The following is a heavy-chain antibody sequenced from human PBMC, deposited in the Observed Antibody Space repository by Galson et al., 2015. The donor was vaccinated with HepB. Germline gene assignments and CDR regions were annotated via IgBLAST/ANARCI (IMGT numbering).Heavy chain of an antibody. CDR3: ARHGSGSYYVFVGWFDP. J-gene: IGHJ5*02. CDR2: ISAYNGNT. V-gene: IGHV1-18*04. CDR1: GYTFTSYG. D-gene: IGHD3-10*01. Sequence: SVKVSCKASGYTFTSYGISWVRQAPGQGLEWMGWISAYNGNTNYAQKLQGRVTMTTDTSTSTAYMELRSLRSDDTAVYYCARHGSGSYYVFVGWFDPWGQGTLVTVSS.